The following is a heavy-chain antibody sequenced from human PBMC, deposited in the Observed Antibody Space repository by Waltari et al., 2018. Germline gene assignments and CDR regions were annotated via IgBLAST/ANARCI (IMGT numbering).Heavy chain of an antibody. V-gene: IGHV3-23*03. Sequence: EVQLLESGGGLVQPGGSLRLSCAASGFTFSSYAMSWVRQAPGKGLEWVSVIYSGGSTDYADSVKGRFTISRDNSKNTLYLQMNSLRAEDTAVYYCAKDLDSPEYYYYYMDVWGKGTTVTVSS. J-gene: IGHJ6*03. D-gene: IGHD5-18*01. CDR3: AKDLDSPEYYYYYMDV. CDR1: GFTFSSYA. CDR2: IYSGGST.